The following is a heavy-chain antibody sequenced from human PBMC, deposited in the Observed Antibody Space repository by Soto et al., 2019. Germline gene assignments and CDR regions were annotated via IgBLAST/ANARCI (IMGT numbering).Heavy chain of an antibody. CDR2: INPIGGTA. D-gene: IGHD3-10*01. Sequence: ASVKVSFKAPSDTFTIYSRHWVRQAPGHELEWMGIINPIGGTARFAQTFQARITMTTDASTSTVYMELSNLRSEYTAVYYCARSSGGVGVIITEGANWLAPWGQGSLVTVSS. CDR3: ARSSGGVGVIITEGANWLAP. V-gene: IGHV1-46*01. CDR1: SDTFTIYS. J-gene: IGHJ5*02.